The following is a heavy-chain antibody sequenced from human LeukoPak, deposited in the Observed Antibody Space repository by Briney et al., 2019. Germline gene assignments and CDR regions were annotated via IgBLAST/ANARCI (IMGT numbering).Heavy chain of an antibody. V-gene: IGHV7-4-1*02. D-gene: IGHD3-10*01. J-gene: IGHJ3*02. CDR2: INTNTGNP. CDR3: ASTYYYGSGSYRSPFDI. CDR1: GYTFTSYA. Sequence: ASVKVSCKASGYTFTSYAMNWVRQSPGQGLEWMGWINTNTGNPTYAQGFTGRFVFSLDTSVGTAYLQISSLKAEDTAVYYCASTYYYGSGSYRSPFDIWGQGTMVTVSS.